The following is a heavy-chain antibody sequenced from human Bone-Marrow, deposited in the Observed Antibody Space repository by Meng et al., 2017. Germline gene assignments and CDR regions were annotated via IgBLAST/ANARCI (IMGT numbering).Heavy chain of an antibody. CDR3: AREEYYYDSSGSGLFDP. V-gene: IGHV1-2*06. CDR1: GYTFTGYY. CDR2: INPNSGGT. D-gene: IGHD3-22*01. Sequence: ASVKVSCKASGYTFTGYYMHWVRQAPGQGLEWMGRINPNSGGTNYAQKFQGRVTMTRDTSISTAYMELSRLRSDDTAVYYCAREEYYYDSSGSGLFDPWGQGTLVTVSS. J-gene: IGHJ5*02.